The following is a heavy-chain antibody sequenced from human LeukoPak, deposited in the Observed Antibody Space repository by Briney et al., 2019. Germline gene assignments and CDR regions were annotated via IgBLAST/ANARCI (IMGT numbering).Heavy chain of an antibody. D-gene: IGHD1-26*01. V-gene: IGHV4-34*01. J-gene: IGHJ4*02. CDR3: ARVVGAKFDY. CDR1: GGSFSGYY. Sequence: SETLSLTCAVYGGSFSGYYWSWIRQPPGKGLEWIGEINHGGSTNYNPSLKSRVTISVDTSKIQFSLKLSSVTAADTAVYYCARVVGAKFDYWGQGTLVTVSS. CDR2: INHGGST.